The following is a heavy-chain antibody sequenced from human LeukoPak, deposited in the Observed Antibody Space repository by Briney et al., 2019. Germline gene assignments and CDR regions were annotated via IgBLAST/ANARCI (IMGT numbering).Heavy chain of an antibody. Sequence: PSETLSLTCTVSGGSISSGGYYWSWIRQHPGKGLEWIGYIYYSGSTYYNPSLKSRVTISVDTSKNQFSLKLSSVTAADTAVYYCARRTTGEYYFDYWGQGTLVTVSS. D-gene: IGHD1-7*01. V-gene: IGHV4-31*03. CDR1: GGSISSGGYY. CDR3: ARRTTGEYYFDY. CDR2: IYYSGST. J-gene: IGHJ4*02.